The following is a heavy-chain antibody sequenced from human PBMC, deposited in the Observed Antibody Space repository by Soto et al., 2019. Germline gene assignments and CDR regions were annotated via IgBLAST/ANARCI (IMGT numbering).Heavy chain of an antibody. CDR1: GFTFSSYS. Sequence: GGSLRLSCAASGFTFSSYSMNWVRQAPGKGLEWVSSISSSSSYIYYADSVKGRFTISRDNAKNSLYLQMNSLRAEDTAVYYCARFWQLVRGPQQKSKFFDYWGQGTLVTVSS. J-gene: IGHJ4*02. D-gene: IGHD6-6*01. V-gene: IGHV3-21*01. CDR2: ISSSSSYI. CDR3: ARFWQLVRGPQQKSKFFDY.